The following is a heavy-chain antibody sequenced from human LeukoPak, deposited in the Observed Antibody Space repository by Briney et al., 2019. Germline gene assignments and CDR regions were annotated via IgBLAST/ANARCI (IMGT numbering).Heavy chain of an antibody. CDR1: GFTFSRYS. V-gene: IGHV3-21*01. CDR2: ISSSTTYI. J-gene: IGHJ4*02. Sequence: GGSLRLSCPASGFTFSRYSMNWVRQAPGKGLEWVSSISSSTTYISYADSVKGRFTISRDNAKNSLYLQMNSLRAEDTAVYYCARGAAGYVGASSFDYWGQGTLVTVSS. CDR3: ARGAAGYVGASSFDY. D-gene: IGHD1-26*01.